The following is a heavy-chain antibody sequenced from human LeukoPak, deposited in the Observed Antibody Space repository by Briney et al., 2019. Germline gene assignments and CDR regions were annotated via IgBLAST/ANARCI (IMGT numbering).Heavy chain of an antibody. CDR3: ATEDPPVQLWPY. CDR1: RFTFCSYS. Sequence: GGSLRVSCADSRFTFCSYSMNWVRPAPGKGLERVSYISSSSSTIYYADSVKGRFTISRDNAKNSLYLQMNSLRDEDTAVYYCATEDPPVQLWPYWGQGTLVTVSS. CDR2: ISSSSSTI. V-gene: IGHV3-48*02. D-gene: IGHD5-18*01. J-gene: IGHJ4*02.